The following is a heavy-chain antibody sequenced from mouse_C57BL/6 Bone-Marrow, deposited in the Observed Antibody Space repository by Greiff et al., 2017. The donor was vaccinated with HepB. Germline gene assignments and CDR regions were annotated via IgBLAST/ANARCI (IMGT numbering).Heavy chain of an antibody. CDR1: GYTFTSYD. Sequence: QVQLKESGPELVKPGASVKLSCKASGYTFTSYDINWVKQRPGQGLEWIGWIYPRDGSTKYNEKFKGKATLTVDTSSSTAYMELHSLTSEDSAVYFCARLGSSGHFDYWGQGTTLTVSS. J-gene: IGHJ2*01. CDR3: ARLGSSGHFDY. CDR2: IYPRDGST. D-gene: IGHD3-2*02. V-gene: IGHV1-85*01.